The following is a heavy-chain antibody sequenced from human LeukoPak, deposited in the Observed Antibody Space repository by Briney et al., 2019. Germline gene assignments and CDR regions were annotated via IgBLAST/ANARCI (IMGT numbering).Heavy chain of an antibody. D-gene: IGHD6-19*01. J-gene: IGHJ4*02. CDR1: GGSISSYY. CDR2: IYYSGST. CDR3: ARDQGIAVAGVVGFDY. V-gene: IGHV4-59*01. Sequence: PSETLSLTCTVSGGSISSYYWSWIRQPPGKGLEWIGYIYYSGSTNYNPSLKSRVTISVDTSKNQFSLKLSSVTAADTAVYYCARDQGIAVAGVVGFDYWGQGTLVTVSS.